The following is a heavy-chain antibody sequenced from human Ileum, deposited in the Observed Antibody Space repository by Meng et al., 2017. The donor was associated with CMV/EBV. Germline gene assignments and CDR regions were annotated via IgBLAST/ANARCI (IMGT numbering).Heavy chain of an antibody. CDR2: IRDSGANT. J-gene: IGHJ3*01. CDR1: GFTFSGYG. D-gene: IGHD6-19*01. Sequence: GGSLRLSCSASGFTFSGYGMSWVRQAPGKGLEWVSAIRDSGANTYYAGSVTGRFTISRDNSHNTLYLQMDSLRAEDTAVYYCARALGLGAVMPNYDAFDLWGQETVVTVSS. V-gene: IGHV3-23*01. CDR3: ARALGLGAVMPNYDAFDL.